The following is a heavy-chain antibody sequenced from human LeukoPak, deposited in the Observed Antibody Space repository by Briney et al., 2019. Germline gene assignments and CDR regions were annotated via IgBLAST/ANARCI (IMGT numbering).Heavy chain of an antibody. CDR1: GFTFSSYW. D-gene: IGHD2-2*01. J-gene: IGHJ6*03. Sequence: GGSLRLSCAASGFTFSSYWMSWVRQAPGKGLEGVANIKQDGSEKYYVDSVKGRFTISRDNAKNSLYLQMNSLRAEDTAVYCCARGWGYCSSTSCYHYYYYMDVWRKGTTVTVSS. CDR3: ARGWGYCSSTSCYHYYYYMDV. V-gene: IGHV3-7*01. CDR2: IKQDGSEK.